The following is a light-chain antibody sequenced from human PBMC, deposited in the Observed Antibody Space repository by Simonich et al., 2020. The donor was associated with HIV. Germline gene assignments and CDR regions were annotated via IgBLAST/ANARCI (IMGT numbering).Light chain of an antibody. CDR2: KAS. CDR3: QQYNGYSLT. V-gene: IGKV1-5*03. J-gene: IGKJ4*01. CDR1: QSISDW. Sequence: DIQMTQSPSTLSASVGDRVTITCRASQSISDWLAWYQQKPGKAPKFRIYKASTLESGVPSRFSGSGSGTEFTLTISSLQPDDFATYYCQQYNGYSLTFGGGTKVEIK.